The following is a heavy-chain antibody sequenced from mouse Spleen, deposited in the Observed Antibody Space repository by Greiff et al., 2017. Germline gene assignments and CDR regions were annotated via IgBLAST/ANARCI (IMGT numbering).Heavy chain of an antibody. CDR3: ARLGYYGSSYYFDY. CDR2: INPNNGGI. D-gene: IGHD1-1*01. CDR1: GYTFTDYY. Sequence: VQLKESGPELVKPGASVKISCKASGYTFTDYYMNWVKQSHGKSLEWIGDINPNNGGISYNQKFKGKATLTVDKSSSTAYMELRSLTSEDSAVYYCARLGYYGSSYYFDYWGQGTTLTVSS. J-gene: IGHJ2*01. V-gene: IGHV1-26*01.